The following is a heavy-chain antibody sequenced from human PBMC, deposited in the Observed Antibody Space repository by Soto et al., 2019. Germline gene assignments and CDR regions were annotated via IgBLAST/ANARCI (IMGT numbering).Heavy chain of an antibody. D-gene: IGHD3-16*01. V-gene: IGHV4-30-2*01. CDR3: ARGPPFH. CDR2: IYHSGST. CDR1: GSFISSGGYS. Sequence: LSLTCAVSGSFISSGGYSWSWIRQPPGKGLEWIGYIYHSGSTYYNPSLKSRVTISVDRSKNQFSLKLSSVTAADTAVYYCARGPPFHWGQGTLVTVSS. J-gene: IGHJ4*02.